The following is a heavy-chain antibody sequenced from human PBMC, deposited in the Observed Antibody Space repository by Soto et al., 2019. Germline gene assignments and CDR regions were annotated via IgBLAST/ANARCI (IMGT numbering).Heavy chain of an antibody. D-gene: IGHD1-26*01. Sequence: EVQLLESGGGLVQPGGSWRLPGSASGFTFSSFAWSWARQPPGRGWGGVPIISGSGGNANNADSGRGRFTISRDNSKNTLRLQMNSLRADDTAVYHCAKDGASGSYPPYYYYGMDVWGQGTTVTVSS. CDR1: GFTFSSFA. CDR3: AKDGASGSYPPYYYYGMDV. CDR2: ISGSGGNA. J-gene: IGHJ6*02. V-gene: IGHV3-23*01.